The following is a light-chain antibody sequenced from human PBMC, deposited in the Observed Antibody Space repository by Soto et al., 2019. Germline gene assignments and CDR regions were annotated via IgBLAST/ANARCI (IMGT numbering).Light chain of an antibody. CDR1: ESISAN. J-gene: IGKJ1*01. V-gene: IGKV1-5*03. Sequence: DIQMTQSPSPLSASVGDRVTITCRASESISANLAWYQQKPGKAPKLLIYKASTLESGVPSRFSGSGAGTEFTLTISILQPDDFATYYCQQYDSYRTFGQGTKVATK. CDR3: QQYDSYRT. CDR2: KAS.